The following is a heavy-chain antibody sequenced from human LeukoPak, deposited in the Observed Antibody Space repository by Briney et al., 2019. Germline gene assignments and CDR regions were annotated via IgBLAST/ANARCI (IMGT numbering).Heavy chain of an antibody. D-gene: IGHD3-10*01. CDR3: ARGRYTMVRGVIGRDTDYYYYSYMDV. J-gene: IGHJ6*03. CDR1: GFTFTSSA. Sequence: GASVKVSCKASGFTFTSSAMQWVRQARGQRLEWIGWIVVGSGNTNYAQKFQERVTITRDMSTSTAYMELSSLRSEDTAVYYCARGRYTMVRGVIGRDTDYYYYSYMDVWGKGTTVTISS. V-gene: IGHV1-58*02. CDR2: IVVGSGNT.